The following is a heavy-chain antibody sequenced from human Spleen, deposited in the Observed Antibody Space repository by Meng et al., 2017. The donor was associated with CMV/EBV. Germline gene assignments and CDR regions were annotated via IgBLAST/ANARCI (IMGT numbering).Heavy chain of an antibody. CDR3: ARDIDHRDY. V-gene: IGHV3-69-1*01. CDR2: ISSSSTI. J-gene: IGHJ4*02. CDR1: GFTFSDYY. Sequence: GESLKISCAASGFTFSDYYMNWVRQAPGKGLEWVSSISSSSTIYYADSVKGRFTISRDNAKNSLYLQMNSLRAEDTAVYYCARDIDHRDYWGQGTLVTVSS. D-gene: IGHD2-15*01.